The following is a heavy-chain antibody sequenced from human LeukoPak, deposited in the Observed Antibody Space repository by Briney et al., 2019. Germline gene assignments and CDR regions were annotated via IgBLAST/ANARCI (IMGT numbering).Heavy chain of an antibody. J-gene: IGHJ3*02. CDR3: ARDLPDFSLRISSGGFDI. Sequence: ASVKVSCKASGYTFTGYYMHWVRQAPGQGLEWMGWINPNSGGTNYAQKFQGRVTMTRDTTISTAYMELSSLRSEDTAMYYCARDLPDFSLRISSGGFDIWGQGTMVTVSS. CDR1: GYTFTGYY. V-gene: IGHV1-2*02. CDR2: INPNSGGT. D-gene: IGHD4-23*01.